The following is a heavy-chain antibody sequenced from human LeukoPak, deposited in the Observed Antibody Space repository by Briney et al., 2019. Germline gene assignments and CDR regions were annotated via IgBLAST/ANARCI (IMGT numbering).Heavy chain of an antibody. CDR2: IYSGGST. V-gene: IGHV3-66*01. CDR3: ARGDYYDSSFLDY. J-gene: IGHJ4*02. Sequence: PGGSLRLSCAASGFTVSSNYMSWVRQAPGKGLEWVSVIYSGGSTYYADSVKGRFTISRDNSKNTLYLQMNSLRAEDTAVYYCARGDYYDSSFLDYWGQGTLVTVSS. CDR1: GFTVSSNY. D-gene: IGHD3-22*01.